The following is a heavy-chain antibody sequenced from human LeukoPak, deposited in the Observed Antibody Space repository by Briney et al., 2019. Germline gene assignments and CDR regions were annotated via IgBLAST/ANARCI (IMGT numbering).Heavy chain of an antibody. Sequence: SETLSLTCTVSGGSISSYYWSWIRQPPGKGLEWIGYIYYSGSTNYNPSLKSRVTISVDTSKNQFSLKLSSVTAADTAVYYCARHRWDYYGSGRRRNYFDYWGQGTLVTVSS. CDR3: ARHRWDYYGSGRRRNYFDY. CDR2: IYYSGST. V-gene: IGHV4-59*08. CDR1: GGSISSYY. D-gene: IGHD3-10*01. J-gene: IGHJ4*02.